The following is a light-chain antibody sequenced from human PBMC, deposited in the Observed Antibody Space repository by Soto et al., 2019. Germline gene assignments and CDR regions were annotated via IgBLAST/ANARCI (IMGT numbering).Light chain of an antibody. V-gene: IGLV2-14*01. CDR3: SSYTSSGTLVL. CDR1: SSDVGDYDY. CDR2: DVS. Sequence: QSALTQPASVSGSPGQSTTISCTGTSSDVGDYDYVSWYQQHPGKAPKLMFYDVSNRPSGVSNRFSGSKSGNTASLTISGLQAEDEGDYYCSSYTSSGTLVLFGGGTKVTVL. J-gene: IGLJ2*01.